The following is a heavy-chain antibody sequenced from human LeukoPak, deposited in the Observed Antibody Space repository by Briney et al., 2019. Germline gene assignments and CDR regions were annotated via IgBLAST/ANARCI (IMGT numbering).Heavy chain of an antibody. D-gene: IGHD1-26*01. J-gene: IGHJ4*02. Sequence: PGGSLRLSCGASGFTFTSHWMSWVRQAPGKGLEWVANIKQDGNEKYYVESVKGRFIISRDNAKNSLYLQMNSLRAEDTAVYYCARDGSYLALDYWGQGTLVTVSS. V-gene: IGHV3-7*01. CDR3: ARDGSYLALDY. CDR2: IKQDGNEK. CDR1: GFTFTSHW.